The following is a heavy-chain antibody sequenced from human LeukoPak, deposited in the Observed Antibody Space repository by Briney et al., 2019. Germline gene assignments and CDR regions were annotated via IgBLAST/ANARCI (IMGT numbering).Heavy chain of an antibody. Sequence: GGSLRLSCAASGFTFSNYAMHWVRQAPGKGLEWVAVISFDATKEYFGKSVKGRFTISRDNSKATLYLQMHRLRIEDTALYFCARFKVGTNTTQKDAFDIWGRGTVVAVSS. CDR1: GFTFSNYA. D-gene: IGHD1-1*01. CDR3: ARFKVGTNTTQKDAFDI. V-gene: IGHV3-30*01. CDR2: ISFDATKE. J-gene: IGHJ3*02.